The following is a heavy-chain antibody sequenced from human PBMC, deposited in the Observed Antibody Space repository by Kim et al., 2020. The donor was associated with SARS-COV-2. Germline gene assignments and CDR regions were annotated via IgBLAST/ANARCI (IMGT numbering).Heavy chain of an antibody. V-gene: IGHV4-34*01. CDR3: ARSISSSWYRSFDY. J-gene: IGHJ4*02. Sequence: PSLKSRITRAIDTSKNQFSLRLSSVTAADTAVYYCARSISSSWYRSFDYWGQGTLVTVSS. D-gene: IGHD6-13*01.